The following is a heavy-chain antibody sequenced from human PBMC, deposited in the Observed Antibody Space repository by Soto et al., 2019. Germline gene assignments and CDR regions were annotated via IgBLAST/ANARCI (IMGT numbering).Heavy chain of an antibody. CDR2: IRKKVNSYTT. CDR1: GFTFSDHY. J-gene: IGHJ4*02. CDR3: ARVATPYNYDY. D-gene: IGHD1-1*01. Sequence: GGSLRLSCAASGFTFSDHYMDWVRQAPGKGLEWVGRIRKKVNSYTTEYAASVKGRFTISRDDSKNSLYLQMNSLKTEDTAFYYCARVATPYNYDYWGQGTLVTVSS. V-gene: IGHV3-72*01.